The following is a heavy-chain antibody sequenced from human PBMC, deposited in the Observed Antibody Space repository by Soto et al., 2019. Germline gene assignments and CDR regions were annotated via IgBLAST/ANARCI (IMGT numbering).Heavy chain of an antibody. D-gene: IGHD4-17*01. CDR3: ATEKGDYLNYFDY. V-gene: IGHV1-69*01. Sequence: QVRLVQSGAEVKKPGSSVKVSCTGSGGTFSSSAISWVRQAPGQGLEWMGAIIPIFGRANYSRKFQGRVTITADASTSTAYMELSSLRSEDTAVYYCATEKGDYLNYFDYWGQGTRVTVSS. CDR2: IIPIFGRA. CDR1: GGTFSSSA. J-gene: IGHJ4*02.